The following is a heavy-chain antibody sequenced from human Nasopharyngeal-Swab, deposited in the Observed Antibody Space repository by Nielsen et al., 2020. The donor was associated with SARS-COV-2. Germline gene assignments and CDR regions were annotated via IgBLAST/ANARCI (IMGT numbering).Heavy chain of an antibody. D-gene: IGHD6-19*01. CDR3: ARDPTSVAGTGDYYYGMDV. Sequence: ASVKVSCKASGYTFTGYYMHWVRQAPGQGLEWMGRINPNSGGTNYAQKFQGRVTMTRDTSISTVYMELSSLRSEDTAVYYCARDPTSVAGTGDYYYGMDVWGQGTTVTVSS. J-gene: IGHJ6*02. CDR2: INPNSGGT. CDR1: GYTFTGYY. V-gene: IGHV1-2*06.